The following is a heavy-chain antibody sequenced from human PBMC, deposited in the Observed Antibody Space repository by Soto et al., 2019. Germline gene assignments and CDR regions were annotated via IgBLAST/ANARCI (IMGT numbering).Heavy chain of an antibody. CDR1: GYTFTVYY. J-gene: IGHJ4*02. V-gene: IGHV1-2*02. Sequence: QVQLVQAGAEVKKPGASVNVSFKASGYTFTVYYMHWVRQAPGQGLEWMGWINPKSGGTMYPQKFQGRVTMTWDTSISTAYMALTRLRSDDTAVYYCARDLAKGGGSAGFDYWGQGTLVTVSS. CDR3: ARDLAKGGGSAGFDY. D-gene: IGHD1-26*01. CDR2: INPKSGGT.